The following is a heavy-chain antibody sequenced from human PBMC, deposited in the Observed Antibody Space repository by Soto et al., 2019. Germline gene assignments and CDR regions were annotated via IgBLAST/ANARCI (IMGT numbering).Heavy chain of an antibody. V-gene: IGHV1-46*03. CDR3: SRDYGDYDLIY. J-gene: IGHJ4*02. D-gene: IGHD4-17*01. CDR1: GYTFTTYS. Sequence: GASVKVSCKASGYTFTTYSIHWVRQAPGQGLEWMGVIKPSGSTTTFAQKFQGRVTMTRDTSTTTVYVEMSSLRSEDTAIYYCSRDYGDYDLIYWGQGTLVT. CDR2: IKPSGSTT.